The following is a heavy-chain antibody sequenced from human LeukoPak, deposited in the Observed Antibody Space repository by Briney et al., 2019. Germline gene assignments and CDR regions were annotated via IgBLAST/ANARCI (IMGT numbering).Heavy chain of an antibody. CDR2: IWFDGSNR. V-gene: IGHV3-33*06. CDR3: AKGGKWDVTPFDY. J-gene: IGHJ4*02. CDR1: GFTFRNYG. D-gene: IGHD1-26*01. Sequence: PGGSLRLSCEASGFTFRNYGMHWVRQAPGKGLDWAGVIWFDGSNRYYADSVKGRFTISRDNSKNTLYLQVNSLRAEDTAVYYCAKGGKWDVTPFDYWGQGTLVTVSS.